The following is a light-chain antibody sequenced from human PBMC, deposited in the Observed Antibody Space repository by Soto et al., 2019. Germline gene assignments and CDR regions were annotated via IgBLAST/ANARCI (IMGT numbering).Light chain of an antibody. V-gene: IGKV3-20*01. J-gene: IGKJ2*01. Sequence: EIVLTQSPGTLSLSPGERATLSCRASQSVSSSYLAWYQQKPGQAPRLLIYGVYGRATGIPDRFSGSGSGTDFTLTISRLEPEDFAVYYCQQYGSSPPKYTFGQGTKLEIK. CDR1: QSVSSSY. CDR3: QQYGSSPPKYT. CDR2: GVY.